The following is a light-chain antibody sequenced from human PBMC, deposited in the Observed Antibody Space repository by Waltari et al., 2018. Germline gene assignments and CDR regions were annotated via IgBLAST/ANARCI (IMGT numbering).Light chain of an antibody. CDR1: QSLNRY. J-gene: IGKJ2*01. CDR3: QQSYRTPYT. CDR2: GAS. V-gene: IGKV1-39*01. Sequence: DIQMTLSPSSLSASLGDSAPFTGRASQSLNRYVSLSQRKRGKGANLLIYGASSLQRGVPPRFSGSGVGTDVNLTITSLDPEDVATYFCQQSYRTPYTVGQGTKLE.